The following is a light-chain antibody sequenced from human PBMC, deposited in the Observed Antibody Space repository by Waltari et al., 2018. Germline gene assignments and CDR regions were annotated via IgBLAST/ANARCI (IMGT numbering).Light chain of an antibody. CDR1: SSDVGGYNS. CDR2: DVT. CDR3: NSYTSSSTLWV. V-gene: IGLV2-14*01. J-gene: IGLJ3*02. Sequence: QSALTQPASVSGSPGQSITISCTGTSSDVGGYNSVSWYQQHPGKAPNLIIYDVTKRPSGVLDRFSGSKSGNTASLTISGLQAEDEADYYCNSYTSSSTLWVFGGGTKLTVL.